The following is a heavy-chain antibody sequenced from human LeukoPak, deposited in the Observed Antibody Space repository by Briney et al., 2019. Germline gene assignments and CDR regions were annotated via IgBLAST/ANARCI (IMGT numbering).Heavy chain of an antibody. Sequence: GESLKISCKGSGYSFTSYWIGWVRQMPGKGLEWMGIIYPGDSDTRYSPSFQGQVTISADKSISTAYLQWSSLKASDTAMYYCARLPEHIVVWPRGAFDIWGQGTMVTVSS. V-gene: IGHV5-51*01. CDR1: GYSFTSYW. J-gene: IGHJ3*02. CDR3: ARLPEHIVVWPRGAFDI. D-gene: IGHD2-15*01. CDR2: IYPGDSDT.